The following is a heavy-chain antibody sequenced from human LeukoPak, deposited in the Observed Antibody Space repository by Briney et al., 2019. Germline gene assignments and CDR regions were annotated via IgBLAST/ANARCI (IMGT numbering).Heavy chain of an antibody. V-gene: IGHV3-74*01. CDR2: INSDGSYT. J-gene: IGHJ4*02. CDR3: ARPGIAVTGDY. CDR1: GFTFSSYA. D-gene: IGHD6-19*01. Sequence: PGGSLRLSCAASGFTFSSYAMSWVRQAPGKGLVWVSRINSDGSYTGYADSVKGRFTISRDNAKNTVYLQMNSLRAEDTAVYYCARPGIAVTGDYWGQGILVTVSS.